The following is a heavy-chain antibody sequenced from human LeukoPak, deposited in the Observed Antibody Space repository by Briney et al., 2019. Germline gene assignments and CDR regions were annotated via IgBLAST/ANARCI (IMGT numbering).Heavy chain of an antibody. J-gene: IGHJ4*02. D-gene: IGHD6-19*01. CDR1: GFIFSSYD. CDR2: ISGSGGST. Sequence: GGSLRLSCAASGFIFSSYDMSWVRQAPGKGLEWVSGISGSGGSTYYADSVKGRFTISRDNSKNTLYLQMNSLRAEDTAVYYCASAVAGFRTFDYWGQGTLVTVSS. V-gene: IGHV3-23*01. CDR3: ASAVAGFRTFDY.